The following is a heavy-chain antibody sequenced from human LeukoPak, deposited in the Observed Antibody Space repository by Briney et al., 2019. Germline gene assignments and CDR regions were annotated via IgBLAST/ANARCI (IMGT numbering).Heavy chain of an antibody. CDR1: GFTFSSYW. CDR3: ARDRGGLSSSWYGGVFDY. CDR2: RKQDGSEI. J-gene: IGHJ4*02. D-gene: IGHD6-13*01. V-gene: IGHV3-7*01. Sequence: GGSLRLSCGASGFTFSSYWMSWVRQAPGKGLEWVANRKQDGSEIYYVDSVKGRFTISRDNAKNSLFLQMNSLRAEDTAVYYCARDRGGLSSSWYGGVFDYWGQGTLVTVSS.